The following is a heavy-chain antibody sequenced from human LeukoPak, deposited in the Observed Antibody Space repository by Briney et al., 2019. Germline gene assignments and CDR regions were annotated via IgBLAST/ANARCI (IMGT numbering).Heavy chain of an antibody. CDR2: ISAYNGNT. Sequence: ASVKVSCKASGYTFTSYGISWVRQAPGQGLEWMGWISAYNGNTNYAQKLQGRVTMTTDTSTSTAYMELRSLRSDDTAVYYCARGWEYYDFWSVIGSRFDAFDIWGQGTMVTVSS. J-gene: IGHJ3*02. D-gene: IGHD3-3*01. CDR3: ARGWEYYDFWSVIGSRFDAFDI. V-gene: IGHV1-18*01. CDR1: GYTFTSYG.